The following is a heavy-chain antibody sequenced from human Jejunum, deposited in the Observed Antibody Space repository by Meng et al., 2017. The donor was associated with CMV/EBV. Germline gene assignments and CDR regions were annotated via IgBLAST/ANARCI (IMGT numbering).Heavy chain of an antibody. J-gene: IGHJ6*02. CDR3: ARTHGGYDLDYSFDV. CDR1: ASITTGGHF. D-gene: IGHD5-12*01. CDR2: IYYSGSA. V-gene: IGHV4-31*02. Sequence: ASITTGGHFWSWVRQRPGKGLEWIGYIYYSGSAYYHPSLKSRVTLSADTSENQFSLRLTSVTAADTAVYYCARTHGGYDLDYSFDVWGQGTTVTVSS.